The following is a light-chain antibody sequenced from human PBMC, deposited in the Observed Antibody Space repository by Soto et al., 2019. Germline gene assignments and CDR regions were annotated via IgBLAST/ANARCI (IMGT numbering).Light chain of an antibody. CDR3: QTWGTGIVI. CDR2: LNSDGSH. J-gene: IGLJ2*01. CDR1: SGHSNYA. Sequence: QLVLTQSPSASASLGASVKLTCTLSSGHSNYAIAWHQQQPEKGPRYLMNLNSDGSHSKGDGIPDRFSGSSSGAERYLTISSLQSEDEADYYCQTWGTGIVIFGGGTQLTVL. V-gene: IGLV4-69*01.